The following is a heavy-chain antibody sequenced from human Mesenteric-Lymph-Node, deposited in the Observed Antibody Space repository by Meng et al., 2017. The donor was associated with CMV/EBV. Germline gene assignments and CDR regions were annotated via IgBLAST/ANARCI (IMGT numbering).Heavy chain of an antibody. CDR1: GFTFSSYA. J-gene: IGHJ6*02. V-gene: IGHV3-30*04. Sequence: GESLKISCAASGFTFSSYAMHWVRQAPGKGLEWVAVISYDGSNKYYADSVKGRFTISRDNSKNTLYLQMNSLRAEDTAVYYCARDMTYDFPYYYYGMDVWGQGTTVTVSS. CDR2: ISYDGSNK. D-gene: IGHD3-3*01. CDR3: ARDMTYDFPYYYYGMDV.